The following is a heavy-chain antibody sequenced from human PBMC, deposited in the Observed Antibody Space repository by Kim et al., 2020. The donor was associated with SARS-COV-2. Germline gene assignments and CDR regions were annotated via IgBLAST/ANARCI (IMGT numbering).Heavy chain of an antibody. CDR3: ARGGLCCEDAFDI. J-gene: IGHJ3*02. Sequence: GGSLRLSCAASGFTFSSYWMSWVRQAPGKGLEWVANIKQDGSEKYYVDSVKGRFTISRDNAKNSLYLQMNSLRAEDTAVYYCARGGLCCEDAFDIWGQGTMVTVSS. V-gene: IGHV3-7*03. CDR1: GFTFSSYW. D-gene: IGHD3-16*01. CDR2: IKQDGSEK.